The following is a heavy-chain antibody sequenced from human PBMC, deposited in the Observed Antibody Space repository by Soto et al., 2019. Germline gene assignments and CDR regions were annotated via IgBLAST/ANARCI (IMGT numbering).Heavy chain of an antibody. V-gene: IGHV1-18*01. CDR1: GYTVTSYG. J-gene: IGHJ6*02. D-gene: IGHD2-15*01. CDR2: ISAYNGNT. Sequence: AAVKVSCKASGYTVTSYGISWVRQPPGQGREWMGWISAYNGNTNYAQKLQGRVTMTTDTSTSTAYMELRRLRSDDTAVYYCARKLGYCSGGSCSPVYYYGMDVWGQGTTVTVSS. CDR3: ARKLGYCSGGSCSPVYYYGMDV.